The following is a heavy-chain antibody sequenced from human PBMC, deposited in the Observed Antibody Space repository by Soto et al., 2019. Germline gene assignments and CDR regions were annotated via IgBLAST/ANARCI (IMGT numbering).Heavy chain of an antibody. CDR3: ATGAAEYYYGMDV. V-gene: IGHV5-51*01. J-gene: IGHJ6*02. CDR2: IYPGDSDT. D-gene: IGHD3-10*01. Sequence: PGESLKISCKGSGYSFTSYWIGWVRQMPGKGLEWMGIIYPGDSDTRYSPSFQGQVTISADKSISTAFLQWSSLKASDTAMYYCATGAAEYYYGMDVWGQGTTVTVSS. CDR1: GYSFTSYW.